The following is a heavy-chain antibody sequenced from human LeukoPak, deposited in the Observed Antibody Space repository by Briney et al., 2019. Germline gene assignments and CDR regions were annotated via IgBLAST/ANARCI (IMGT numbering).Heavy chain of an antibody. V-gene: IGHV3-30-3*01. CDR3: ARDPSQGDS. CDR1: GFTFSTYA. J-gene: IGHJ4*02. Sequence: WGSLRLSCAASGFTFSTYAMHWVRQPPGKGLEWVAVISFDANTKYYADSVKGRFTISRDNSKNTVYLQMNSLRPEDTAVYYCARDPSQGDSWGQGTLVTVSS. CDR2: ISFDANTK.